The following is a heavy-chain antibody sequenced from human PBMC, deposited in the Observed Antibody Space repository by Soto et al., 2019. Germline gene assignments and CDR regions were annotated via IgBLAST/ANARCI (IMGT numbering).Heavy chain of an antibody. V-gene: IGHV1-18*01. J-gene: IGHJ3*02. D-gene: IGHD2-21*02. CDR2: ISAYNGNT. CDR3: ARDGPVTATDAFDI. CDR1: GYTFTSYG. Sequence: QVQLVQSGAEVKKPGASVKVSCKASGYTFTSYGISWVRQAPGQGLEWMGWISAYNGNTNYAQKLQGRVTMTTDTSTSTGYMAVMTLRSDDTDVYYCARDGPVTATDAFDIWGEGTMVTVSS.